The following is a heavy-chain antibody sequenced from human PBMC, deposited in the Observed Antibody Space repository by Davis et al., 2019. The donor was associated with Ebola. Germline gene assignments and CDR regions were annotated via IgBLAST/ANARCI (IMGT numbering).Heavy chain of an antibody. D-gene: IGHD5-24*01. V-gene: IGHV1-69*02. J-gene: IGHJ6*02. CDR2: IIPMLGIA. CDR3: ARARDMATIGDYAMDV. Sequence: AASVKVSCKASVGTFSSYTISWVRLAPGQGLEWMGRIIPMLGIANYAQKFQGRVTITADISTTAYMELSSLRSEDTAGYYCARARDMATIGDYAMDVWGQGTTVTVSS. CDR1: VGTFSSYT.